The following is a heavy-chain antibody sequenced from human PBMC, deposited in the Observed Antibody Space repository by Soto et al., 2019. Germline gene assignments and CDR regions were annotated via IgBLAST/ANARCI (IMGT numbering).Heavy chain of an antibody. Sequence: QVQLVQSGAEVKKPGASVKVSCKASGYTFTSYGISWVRQAPGQGLEWMGWISAYNGNTNYAQKLQGRVTMTTDTXXSXAXXELRSLRSDDTAVYYCARDGTYYYDSSGYYDAFDIWGQGTMVTVSS. CDR1: GYTFTSYG. V-gene: IGHV1-18*01. D-gene: IGHD3-22*01. J-gene: IGHJ3*02. CDR2: ISAYNGNT. CDR3: ARDGTYYYDSSGYYDAFDI.